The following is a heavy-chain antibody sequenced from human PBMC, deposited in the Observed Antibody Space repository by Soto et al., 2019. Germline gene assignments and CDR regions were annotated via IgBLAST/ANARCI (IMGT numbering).Heavy chain of an antibody. J-gene: IGHJ3*02. Sequence: SETLSLTCTVSGGSISSSSYYWGWIRQPPGKGLEWIGSIYYSGSTYYNPSLKSRVTISVDTSKNQFSLKLGSVPAADTAVYYCASQSIAARRLAFDIWGQGTMVTVSS. CDR2: IYYSGST. D-gene: IGHD6-6*01. CDR1: GGSISSSSYY. V-gene: IGHV4-39*01. CDR3: ASQSIAARRLAFDI.